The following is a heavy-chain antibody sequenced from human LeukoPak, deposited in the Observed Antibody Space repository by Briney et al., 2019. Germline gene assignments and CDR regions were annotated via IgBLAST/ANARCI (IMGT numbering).Heavy chain of an antibody. CDR1: GFTFSNYA. D-gene: IGHD3-9*01. CDR3: AKSDIYDILTAYCGGERKTGFDY. CDR2: ISASGGRT. V-gene: IGHV3-23*01. Sequence: GGSLRLSCAASGFTFSNYAMTWVRQAPGKGLEWVSAISASGGRTSYAESVKGRFAISRDNSKNTLYLQMDSLRVEDTALYYCAKSDIYDILTAYCGGERKTGFDYWGQGALVTVSS. J-gene: IGHJ4*02.